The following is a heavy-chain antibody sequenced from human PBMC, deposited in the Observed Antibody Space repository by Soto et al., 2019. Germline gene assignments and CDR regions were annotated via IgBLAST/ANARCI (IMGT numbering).Heavy chain of an antibody. CDR1: GLHFDNHW. CDR3: ATAEVDY. J-gene: IGHJ4*02. Sequence: GGSLGLSCAVSGLHFDNHWMHWVRQAPGKGLEWVSRMNSDGSTTDYADSVKGRFTVSRDNAKNTLFLQMNSLRAEDTAVYYCATAEVDYWGPGTLVTVSS. CDR2: MNSDGSTT. V-gene: IGHV3-74*01.